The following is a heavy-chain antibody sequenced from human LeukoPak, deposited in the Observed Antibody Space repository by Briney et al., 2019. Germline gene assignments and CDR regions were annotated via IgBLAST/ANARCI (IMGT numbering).Heavy chain of an antibody. J-gene: IGHJ6*03. D-gene: IGHD1-26*01. CDR2: ISSSSNYI. V-gene: IGHV3-21*01. CDR3: ARDPYSGTYGNTYYYYMDV. Sequence: GGSLRLSCAASGFTFSSYSMNWVRQAPGKGLEWVSSISSSSNYIYYADSVKGRFTISRDNARNSLSLQMNSLRAEDTAVYYCARDPYSGTYGNTYYYYMDVWGKGTTVTISS. CDR1: GFTFSSYS.